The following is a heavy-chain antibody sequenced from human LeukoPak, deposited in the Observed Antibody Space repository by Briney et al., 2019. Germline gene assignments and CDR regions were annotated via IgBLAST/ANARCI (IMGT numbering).Heavy chain of an antibody. D-gene: IGHD6-19*01. CDR2: IYPGDSDT. V-gene: IGHV5-51*01. J-gene: IGHJ3*02. Sequence: GESLKISCKGSGYSFTSYWIGWVRQMPGKGLEWMGIIYPGDSDTRYSPSFQGQVTISADKSISTAYLQWSSLKASDTAMYYCARKIAVAGSLSAFDIWGQGTMVTVSS. CDR1: GYSFTSYW. CDR3: ARKIAVAGSLSAFDI.